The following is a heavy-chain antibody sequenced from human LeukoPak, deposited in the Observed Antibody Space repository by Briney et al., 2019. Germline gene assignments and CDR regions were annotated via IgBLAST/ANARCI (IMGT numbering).Heavy chain of an antibody. CDR2: INPNSGGT. Sequence: ASVKVSCKASGYTFTGHYMHWVRQAPGQGLEWMGWINPNSGGTNYAQKFQGRVTMTRDTSISTAYMELSRLRSDDTAVYYCARRVVITTRWFDPWGQGTLVTVSS. CDR1: GYTFTGHY. V-gene: IGHV1-2*02. CDR3: ARRVVITTRWFDP. D-gene: IGHD3-22*01. J-gene: IGHJ5*02.